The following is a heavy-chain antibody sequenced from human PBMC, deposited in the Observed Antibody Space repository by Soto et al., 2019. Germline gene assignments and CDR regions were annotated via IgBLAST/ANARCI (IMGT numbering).Heavy chain of an antibody. D-gene: IGHD1-26*01. V-gene: IGHV3-43*01. CDR2: ISWDGGST. J-gene: IGHJ6*02. CDR3: AKDIKRAVGATWRMDV. CDR1: GFTFDDYT. Sequence: GGSLRLSCAASGFTFDDYTMHWVRQAPGKGLEWVSLISWDGGSTYYADSVKGRFTISRDNSKNSLYLQMNSLRTEDTALYYCAKDIKRAVGATWRMDVWGQGTTVTVSS.